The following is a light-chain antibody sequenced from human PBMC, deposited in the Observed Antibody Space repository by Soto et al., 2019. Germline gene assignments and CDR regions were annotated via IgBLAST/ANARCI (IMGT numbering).Light chain of an antibody. CDR2: AAS. CDR3: QQYGILPLT. CDR1: QMVRRGY. V-gene: IGKV3-20*01. Sequence: DIVLTQSPGTLSLSPGERATLSCRASQMVRRGYLAWYQQKPAQAPGLLFSAASSRATGIPDRFSASGSGTDFTLTISRLEPEDFALYYCQQYGILPLTFGGGTKVEIK. J-gene: IGKJ4*01.